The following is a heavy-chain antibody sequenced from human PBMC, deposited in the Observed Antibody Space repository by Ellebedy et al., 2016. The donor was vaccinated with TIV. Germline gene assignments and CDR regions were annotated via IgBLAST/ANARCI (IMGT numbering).Heavy chain of an antibody. CDR3: ARGAGFGELLYWDFDL. CDR2: IYYSGST. J-gene: IGHJ2*01. D-gene: IGHD3-10*01. V-gene: IGHV4-31*03. CDR1: GGSISSGGYY. Sequence: SETLSLTCTVSGGSISSGGYYWSWIRQHPGKGLEWIGYIYYSGSTYYNPSLKSRVTISVDTSKNQFSLKMSSVTAADTAVYYCARGAGFGELLYWDFDLWGRGTLVTVSS.